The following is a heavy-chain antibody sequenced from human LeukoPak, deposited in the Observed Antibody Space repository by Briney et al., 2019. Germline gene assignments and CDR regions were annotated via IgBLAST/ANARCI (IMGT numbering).Heavy chain of an antibody. CDR3: ARGAMEWLLRRNWFDP. Sequence: PGGSLRLSCAASGFTFSSYAMSWVRQAPGKGLEWVSAISGSGGSTYYADSVKGRFTISRDNSKNTLYLQMNSLRSEDTAVYYCARGAMEWLLRRNWFDPWGQGTLVTVSS. D-gene: IGHD3-3*01. CDR2: ISGSGGST. J-gene: IGHJ5*02. CDR1: GFTFSSYA. V-gene: IGHV3-23*01.